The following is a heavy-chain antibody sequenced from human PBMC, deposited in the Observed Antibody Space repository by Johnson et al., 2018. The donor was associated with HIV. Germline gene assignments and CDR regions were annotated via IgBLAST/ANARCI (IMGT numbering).Heavy chain of an antibody. CDR2: ISSSGST. CDR1: GFTFSDYY. Sequence: VQLVESVGGLVKPGGSLRLSCAASGFTFSDYYMSWIRQAPGKGLECVSYISSSGSTYYADSVKGRFTISRDNSKNTLYLQMNSLRAEDTAVYYCARETEYNWNYALAFDIWGQGTMVTVSS. CDR3: ARETEYNWNYALAFDI. V-gene: IGHV3-11*04. J-gene: IGHJ3*02. D-gene: IGHD1-7*01.